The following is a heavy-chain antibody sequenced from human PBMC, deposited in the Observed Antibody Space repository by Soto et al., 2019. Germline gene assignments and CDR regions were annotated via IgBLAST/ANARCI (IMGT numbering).Heavy chain of an antibody. D-gene: IGHD2-2*01. Sequence: QVQLVQSGAEVKKPGASVKVSCKASRYTFTSYGISWVRQAPRQGHEWMGWISGYNGNTNYAQKLQGRVTMTTDTSTSTAYMELRSLRSDDTAVYYCARDPLGYCISTSCYGYYYYGMDVWGQGTTVTVSS. CDR3: ARDPLGYCISTSCYGYYYYGMDV. V-gene: IGHV1-18*01. CDR2: ISGYNGNT. CDR1: RYTFTSYG. J-gene: IGHJ6*02.